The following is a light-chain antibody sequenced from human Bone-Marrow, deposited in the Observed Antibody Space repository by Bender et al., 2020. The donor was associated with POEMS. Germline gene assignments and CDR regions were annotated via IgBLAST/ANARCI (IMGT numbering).Light chain of an antibody. CDR3: CSYAGSSIWV. V-gene: IGLV2-23*02. J-gene: IGLJ3*02. Sequence: QSALTQPASVSGSPGQSIAISCTGSRSDVGDYSYVSWYQQHPGKVPKLMIYEVTKRPSGVSNRFSGSKSDNTASLTISGLQAEDEADFYCCSYAGSSIWVFGGGTKLTVL. CDR1: RSDVGDYSY. CDR2: EVT.